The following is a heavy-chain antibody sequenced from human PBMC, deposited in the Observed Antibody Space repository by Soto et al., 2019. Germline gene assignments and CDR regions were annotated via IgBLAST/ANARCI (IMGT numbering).Heavy chain of an antibody. Sequence: QVQLVQSGAEVKKPGSSVKVSCKASGGTFSSYAISWVRQAPGQGLEWMGGIIPIFGTADYAQKFQGRVTITADESTSTAYMELSSLRSEDPAVYYCARRLGYSYGPTPFDSCGQGTLVTVSS. V-gene: IGHV1-69*01. J-gene: IGHJ4*02. CDR1: GGTFSSYA. CDR3: ARRLGYSYGPTPFDS. D-gene: IGHD5-18*01. CDR2: IIPIFGTA.